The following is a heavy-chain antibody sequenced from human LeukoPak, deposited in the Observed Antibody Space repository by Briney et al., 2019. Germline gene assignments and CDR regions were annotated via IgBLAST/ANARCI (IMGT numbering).Heavy chain of an antibody. CDR1: GGSISSYY. CDR3: AREDTASWYFDY. J-gene: IGHJ4*02. Sequence: KPSETLSLTCTVSGGSISSYYWSWIRQPPGKGLEWIGYIYYSGSTNYNPSLKSRVTISVDTSKNQFSLKLSSVTAADTAVYYCAREDTASWYFDYWGQGTLATVSS. V-gene: IGHV4-59*01. CDR2: IYYSGST. D-gene: IGHD5-18*01.